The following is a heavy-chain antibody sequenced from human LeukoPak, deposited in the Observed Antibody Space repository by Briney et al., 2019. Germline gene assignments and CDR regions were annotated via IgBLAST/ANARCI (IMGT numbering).Heavy chain of an antibody. CDR1: GYTFTSYG. V-gene: IGHV1-18*01. CDR2: ISAYNGNT. CDR3: ASEGYCSSTSCYPGRMDV. Sequence: ASVKVSCKASGYTFTSYGISWVRQAPGQGLEWMGWISAYNGNTNYAQKLQGRVTMTTDTSTSTAYMELRSLRSDDTAVYSCASEGYCSSTSCYPGRMDVWGQGTTVTVSS. J-gene: IGHJ6*02. D-gene: IGHD2-2*01.